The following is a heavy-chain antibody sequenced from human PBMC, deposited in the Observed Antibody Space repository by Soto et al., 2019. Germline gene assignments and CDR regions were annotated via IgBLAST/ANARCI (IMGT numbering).Heavy chain of an antibody. CDR3: ADERITETAGFSD. Sequence: QVQLVQSGAEVKKPGSSVRVSCKASGGTFSSYAINWVRQAPGQGLEWVGGNIPIFNTANYGPKFKGRVPTTVDEPTGTACLDLSGLTSEDTAVDYCADERITETAGFSDWGQGTLVTVSS. CDR2: NIPIFNTA. D-gene: IGHD1-7*01. V-gene: IGHV1-69*01. CDR1: GGTFSSYA. J-gene: IGHJ4*02.